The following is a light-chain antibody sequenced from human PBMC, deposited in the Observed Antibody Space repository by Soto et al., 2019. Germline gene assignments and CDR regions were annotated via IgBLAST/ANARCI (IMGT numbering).Light chain of an antibody. CDR2: DAS. CDR3: QLYNSLWK. Sequence: DIQMTQSPSPLSASVGDRVTITCRASQRISSWLAWYQQKPGKAPKLLIYDASSLESGVPSRFSGSGSGTEFTLTISSLQPDDFATYDCQLYNSLWKFCQGTKVVIK. CDR1: QRISSW. J-gene: IGKJ1*01. V-gene: IGKV1-5*01.